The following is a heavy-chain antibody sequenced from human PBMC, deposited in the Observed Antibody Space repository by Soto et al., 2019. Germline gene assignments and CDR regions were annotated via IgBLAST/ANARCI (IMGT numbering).Heavy chain of an antibody. V-gene: IGHV3-30*18. D-gene: IGHD4-17*01. Sequence: QVQLVESGGGVVQPGRSLTLSCAASGFTFSSFGIHWVRQAPGKGLEWVTFISFDGSFKYYADSVKGRFTISRDNSKKTVYLQMNSPRAEDTAVYFCAKRQYSGDYEENDAFDIWGRGTMVTVSS. CDR3: AKRQYSGDYEENDAFDI. CDR1: GFTFSSFG. J-gene: IGHJ3*02. CDR2: ISFDGSFK.